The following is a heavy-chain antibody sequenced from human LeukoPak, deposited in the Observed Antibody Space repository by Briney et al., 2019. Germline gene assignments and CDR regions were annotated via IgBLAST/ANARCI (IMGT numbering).Heavy chain of an antibody. Sequence: GGSLRLSCAASGFTFSSYGMHWVRQAPGKGLEWVSVISYDGSNTYFADSEKRRFTISRDNSKNTLYLQMNSLRAEDTAVYYCAKMNYGGDSVDWYFDLWGRGTLVTVSS. CDR1: GFTFSSYG. CDR2: ISYDGSNT. J-gene: IGHJ2*01. CDR3: AKMNYGGDSVDWYFDL. D-gene: IGHD4-23*01. V-gene: IGHV3-30*18.